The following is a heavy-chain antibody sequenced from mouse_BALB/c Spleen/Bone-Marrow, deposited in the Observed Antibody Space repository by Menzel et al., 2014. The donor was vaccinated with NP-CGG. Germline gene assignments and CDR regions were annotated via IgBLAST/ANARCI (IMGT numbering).Heavy chain of an antibody. Sequence: VQLQQSGAELARPGASVKLSCKASGYTFTDYYVSWVKQRTGQGLEWIEEIYPGSGNTYYNEKFKGKATLTADRSSSTAYMQLSSLTSEDSAVYFCARAASLDYWGQGTSVTVSS. CDR1: GYTFTDYY. CDR2: IYPGSGNT. CDR3: ARAASLDY. J-gene: IGHJ4*01. V-gene: IGHV1-77*01.